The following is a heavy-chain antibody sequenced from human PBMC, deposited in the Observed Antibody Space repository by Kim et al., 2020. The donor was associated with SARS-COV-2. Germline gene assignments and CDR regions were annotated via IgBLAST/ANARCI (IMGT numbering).Heavy chain of an antibody. Sequence: SNKYYADSVKGRFTISRDNSKNTLYLQMNSLRAEDTAVYYCAKGASGWDYWGQGTLVTVSS. CDR3: AKGASGWDY. D-gene: IGHD6-19*01. J-gene: IGHJ4*02. V-gene: IGHV3-33*06. CDR2: SNK.